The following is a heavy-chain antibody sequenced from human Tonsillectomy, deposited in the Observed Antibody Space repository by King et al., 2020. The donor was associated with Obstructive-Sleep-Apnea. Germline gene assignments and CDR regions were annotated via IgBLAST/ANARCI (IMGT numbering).Heavy chain of an antibody. CDR2: SNPSSGGA. J-gene: IGHJ6*02. Sequence: QLVQSGDEMRKPGASVKVSCKASGYTFSTYGITWVRQAPGQGLEWMGWSNPSSGGANYAQKFQGRVSMTRDTSINTAYMELSGLRSDDTAVYYCARDANMDVWVQGTTVTVSS. V-gene: IGHV1-2*02. CDR1: GYTFSTYG. CDR3: ARDANMDV.